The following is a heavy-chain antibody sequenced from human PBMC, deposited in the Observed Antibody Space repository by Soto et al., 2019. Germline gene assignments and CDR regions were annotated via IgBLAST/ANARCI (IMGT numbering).Heavy chain of an antibody. V-gene: IGHV1-24*01. Sequence: QVQLVQSGAEVKKPGASVKVSCKVSGYTLTELSMHWVRQAPGNGPEWMGGFDPEDGETIYAQKFQGRVTMTGDTSTETAYRELGSLRSEETAVYYCATGKWNDGGGAWFDPWGQGTLVTVSS. CDR3: ATGKWNDGGGAWFDP. CDR2: FDPEDGET. CDR1: GYTLTELS. D-gene: IGHD1-1*01. J-gene: IGHJ5*02.